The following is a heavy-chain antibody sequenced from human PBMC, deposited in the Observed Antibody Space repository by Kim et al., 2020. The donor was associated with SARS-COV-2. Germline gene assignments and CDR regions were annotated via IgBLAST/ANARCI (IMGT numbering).Heavy chain of an antibody. J-gene: IGHJ4*02. CDR1: GYTFTSYY. Sequence: ASVKVSCKASGYTFTSYYMHWVRQAPGQGLEWMGIINPSGGSTSYAQKFQGRVTMTRDTSTSTVYMELSSLRSEDTAVYYCARVSYSSGWEPRFHFDYWGQGTLVTVSS. V-gene: IGHV1-46*03. CDR3: ARVSYSSGWEPRFHFDY. CDR2: INPSGGST. D-gene: IGHD6-19*01.